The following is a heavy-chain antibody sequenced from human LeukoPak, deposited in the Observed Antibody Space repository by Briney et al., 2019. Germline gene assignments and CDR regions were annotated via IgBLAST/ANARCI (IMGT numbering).Heavy chain of an antibody. CDR2: ISAYNGNT. D-gene: IGHD3-10*01. J-gene: IGHJ4*02. Sequence: ASVKVSCKASGYTFTSYGISWVRQAPGQGLEWMGWISAYNGNTNYAQKPQGRVTMTTDTSTSTAYMELRSLRSDDTAVYYCARDSVLLWFGELLGDYWGQGTLVTVSS. CDR3: ARDSVLLWFGELLGDY. V-gene: IGHV1-18*01. CDR1: GYTFTSYG.